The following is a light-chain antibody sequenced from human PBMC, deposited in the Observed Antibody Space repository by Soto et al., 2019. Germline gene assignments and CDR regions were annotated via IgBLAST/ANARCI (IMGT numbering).Light chain of an antibody. CDR1: QGIITD. J-gene: IGKJ4*01. CDR2: SAS. V-gene: IGKV1-9*01. Sequence: DIQLTQSPAFLSASVGDKVTITCRASQGIITDLAWYQQKPGKAPNLLIYSASTLQSGVPSRFSGSGSGTEFTLTISSLQPEDFATYFCQQINSYPVTFGGGTKVEIK. CDR3: QQINSYPVT.